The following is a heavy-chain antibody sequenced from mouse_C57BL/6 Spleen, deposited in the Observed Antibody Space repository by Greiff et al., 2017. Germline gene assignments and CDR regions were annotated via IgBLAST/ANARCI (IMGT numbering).Heavy chain of an antibody. J-gene: IGHJ3*01. CDR1: GFTFSSYA. CDR2: ISSGGDYI. V-gene: IGHV5-9-1*02. D-gene: IGHD1-1*01. Sequence: EVHLVESGEGSVKPGGSLKLSCAASGFTFSSYAMSWVRQTPEKRLEWVAYISSGGDYIYYADTVKGRFTISRDNARNTLYLQMSSLKSEDTAMYYCTRAYYGSEFAYWGQGTLVTVSA. CDR3: TRAYYGSEFAY.